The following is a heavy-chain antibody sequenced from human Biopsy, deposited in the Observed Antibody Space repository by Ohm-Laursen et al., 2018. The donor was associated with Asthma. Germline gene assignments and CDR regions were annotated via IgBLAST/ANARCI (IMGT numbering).Heavy chain of an antibody. CDR2: IWFDGSNK. CDR1: GFTFSNSG. Sequence: SLRLSCAASGFTFSNSGMHWVRQAPGKGLEWVAVIWFDGSNKYYVDSVRGRFTISRDNSKNTLYLQMNSLRAEDTAVYYCATDRFAGYSTSWYRGFWFDPRGQGTTVTVSS. CDR3: ATDRFAGYSTSWYRGFWFDP. J-gene: IGHJ5*01. V-gene: IGHV3-33*01. D-gene: IGHD6-13*01.